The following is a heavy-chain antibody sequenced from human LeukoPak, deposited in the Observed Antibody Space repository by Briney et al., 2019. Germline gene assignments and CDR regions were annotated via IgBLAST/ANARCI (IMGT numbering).Heavy chain of an antibody. J-gene: IGHJ6*02. D-gene: IGHD3-10*01. CDR2: VYYSGST. CDR1: GGSISSSSYN. V-gene: IGHV4-39*07. CDR3: ARDRRFGEFGNYYYYGMDV. Sequence: PSETLSLTCTVSGGSISSSSYNWGWIRQPPGKGLEWIGSVYYSGSTYYNPSLKSRVTISVDTSKNQFSLKLSSVTAADTAVYYCARDRRFGEFGNYYYYGMDVWGQGTTVTVSS.